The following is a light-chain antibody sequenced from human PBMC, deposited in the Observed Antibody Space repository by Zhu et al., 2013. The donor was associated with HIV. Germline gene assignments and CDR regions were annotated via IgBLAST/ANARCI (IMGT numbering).Light chain of an antibody. Sequence: EIVLTQSPGTLSLSPGEKVTLSCRASQSVRNNYLAWYQQKAGRAPRLVIYGASSRVTGIPDRFSGRGSGTDFTLTISSLEPEDFTVYYCQQRGNWPPYTFGQGTKLEIK. CDR3: QQRGNWPPYT. V-gene: IGKV3D-20*02. J-gene: IGKJ2*01. CDR2: GAS. CDR1: QSVRNNY.